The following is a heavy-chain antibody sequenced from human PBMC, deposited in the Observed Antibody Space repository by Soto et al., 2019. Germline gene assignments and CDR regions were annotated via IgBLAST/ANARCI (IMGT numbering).Heavy chain of an antibody. D-gene: IGHD5-12*01. CDR1: CYTFTSYG. V-gene: IGHV1-18*04. J-gene: IGHJ4*02. CDR3: ARRGSGYDIY. Sequence: SAKVSFKASCYTFTSYGISWVRQAPGQGLEWIVWISAYNGNTNYAQNLQGRVTMTTDTSTSTAYMELRSLRSDDTAVYYCARRGSGYDIYWGQGTLVTVSS. CDR2: ISAYNGNT.